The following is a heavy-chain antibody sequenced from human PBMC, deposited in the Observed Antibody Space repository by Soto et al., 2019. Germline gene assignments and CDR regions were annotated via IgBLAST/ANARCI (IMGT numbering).Heavy chain of an antibody. D-gene: IGHD3-10*01. CDR1: GYTFTSYD. J-gene: IGHJ3*02. V-gene: IGHV1-8*01. CDR3: ARGGAMVRGLTAPDDAFDI. Sequence: ASVKVSCKASGYTFTSYDINWVRQATGQGLEWMGWMNPNSGNTGYAQKFQGRVTMTRNTSISTAYMELSSLGSEDTAVYYCARGGAMVRGLTAPDDAFDIWGQGTMVTVSS. CDR2: MNPNSGNT.